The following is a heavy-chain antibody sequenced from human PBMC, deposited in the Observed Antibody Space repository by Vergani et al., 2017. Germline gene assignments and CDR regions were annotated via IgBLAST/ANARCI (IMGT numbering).Heavy chain of an antibody. V-gene: IGHV3-9*01. J-gene: IGHJ4*02. CDR1: GFVFDEYA. Sequence: EVQLVTSGGGLVQPGGSLRLSCAASGFVFDEYALHWVRQSPGKGLEWVSGISWNRGKIAYADSVKGRFTISRDTAKKSLYQQMNNLRPEDTAFYYCVKVTGIQLWQHFESWGQGILVTVSS. CDR2: ISWNRGKI. D-gene: IGHD3-16*01. CDR3: VKVTGIQLWQHFES.